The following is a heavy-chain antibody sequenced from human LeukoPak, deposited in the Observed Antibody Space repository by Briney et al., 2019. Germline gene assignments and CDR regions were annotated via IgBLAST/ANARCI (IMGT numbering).Heavy chain of an antibody. CDR1: GFTFSSYW. CDR2: INSDGSSA. Sequence: GSLRLSCAASGFTFSSYWMHWVRQAPGKGLVWVSRINSDGSSASYADSVKGRFTISRDNAKNTLYLQMNSLRAEDTAVYYCARESGSGSYPHDAFDIWGQGTMVTVSS. D-gene: IGHD3-10*01. J-gene: IGHJ3*02. CDR3: ARESGSGSYPHDAFDI. V-gene: IGHV3-74*01.